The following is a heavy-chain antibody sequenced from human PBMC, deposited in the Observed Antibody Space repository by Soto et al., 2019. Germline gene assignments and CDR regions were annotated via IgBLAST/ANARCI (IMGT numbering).Heavy chain of an antibody. CDR3: AREIRRNGLPHPHYIAAGGFDY. D-gene: IGHD6-13*01. J-gene: IGHJ4*02. CDR1: GFSFKRYA. CDR2: ISYDGSNK. Sequence: GGSLRLSCAASGFSFKRYAMHEVRQAPGKGLAWVAVISYDGSNKYYADSVKGRFTISRDNSKNTLYLQMNSLRAEDTSAYYCAREIRRNGLPHPHYIAAGGFDYWGQGTLVTVSS. V-gene: IGHV3-30-3*01.